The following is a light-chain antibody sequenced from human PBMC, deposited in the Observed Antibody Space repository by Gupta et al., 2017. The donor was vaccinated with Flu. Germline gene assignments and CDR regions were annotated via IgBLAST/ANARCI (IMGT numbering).Light chain of an antibody. J-gene: IGKJ4*01. CDR3: QQDCSAPALT. V-gene: IGKV3-20*01. Sequence: TLSLSPGERATLFCRASQSVSSSYLAWYQQKPGQAPRLLIYGASSRATGIPDRFSGSGSGTDFTLTISRLEPEDFAVYYCQQDCSAPALTFGGGTKVEIK. CDR2: GAS. CDR1: QSVSSSY.